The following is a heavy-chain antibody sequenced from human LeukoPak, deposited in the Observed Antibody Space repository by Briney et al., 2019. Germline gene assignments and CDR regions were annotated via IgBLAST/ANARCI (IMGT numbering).Heavy chain of an antibody. V-gene: IGHV1-69*13. CDR3: ARDPRRCSSTSCYPRYYYYYIDV. CDR1: GYTFTSYD. CDR2: IIPIFGTA. D-gene: IGHD2-2*01. Sequence: ASVKVSCKASGYTFTSYDINWVRQAPGQGLEWMGGIIPIFGTANYAQKFQGRVTITADESTSTAYMELSSLRSEDTAVYYCARDPRRCSSTSCYPRYYYYYIDVWGKGTTVTVSS. J-gene: IGHJ6*03.